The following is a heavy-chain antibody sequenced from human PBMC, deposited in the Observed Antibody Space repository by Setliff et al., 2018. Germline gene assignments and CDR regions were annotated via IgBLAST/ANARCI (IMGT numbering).Heavy chain of an antibody. D-gene: IGHD2-2*01. Sequence: SETLSLTCTVSGGSISPYFWSWIRQPPGKGLEWIGYIYHNGNTNFNPSLKTRVTMSVDPSKNQFALNLRSVTAADTAVYYFRLAHCSNNCEEALDYWSQGTLVTVSS. CDR2: IYHNGNT. J-gene: IGHJ4*02. CDR3: RLAHCSNNCEEALDY. CDR1: GGSISPYF. V-gene: IGHV4-59*01.